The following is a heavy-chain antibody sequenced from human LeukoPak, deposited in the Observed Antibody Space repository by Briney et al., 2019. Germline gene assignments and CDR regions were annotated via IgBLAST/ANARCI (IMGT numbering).Heavy chain of an antibody. D-gene: IGHD4-23*01. J-gene: IGHJ4*02. Sequence: PSETLSLTCTVSGYSISSGYYWGWIRQPPGKGLEWIGSIYHSGSTYYNPSLKSRVTISVDTSKNQFSLKLSSVTAADTAVYYCAMPYDYGGNSDYWGQGTLVTVSS. CDR3: AMPYDYGGNSDY. CDR2: IYHSGST. CDR1: GYSISSGYY. V-gene: IGHV4-38-2*02.